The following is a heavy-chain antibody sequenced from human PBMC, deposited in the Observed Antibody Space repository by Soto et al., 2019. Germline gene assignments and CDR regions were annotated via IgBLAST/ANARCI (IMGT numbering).Heavy chain of an antibody. CDR3: VKDGRKLRYFDWLDYGMDV. V-gene: IGHV3-64D*08. Sequence: GGSLRLSCSASGFTFSSYAMHWVRQAPGKGLEYVSAISSNGGSTYYADSVKGRFTISRDNSKNTLYLQMSSLRAEDTAVYYCVKDGRKLRYFDWLDYGMDVWGPGTTVTVSS. CDR1: GFTFSSYA. D-gene: IGHD3-9*01. CDR2: ISSNGGST. J-gene: IGHJ6*02.